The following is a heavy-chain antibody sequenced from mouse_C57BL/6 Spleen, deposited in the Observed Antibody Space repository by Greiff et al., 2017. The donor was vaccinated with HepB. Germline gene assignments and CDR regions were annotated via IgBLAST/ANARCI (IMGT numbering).Heavy chain of an antibody. CDR3: ARIEYYGSGYFDV. Sequence: QVHVKQSGAELARPGASVKLSCKASGYTFTSYGISWVKQRTGQGLEWIGEIYPRSGNTYYNEKFKGKATLTADKSSSTAYMELRSLTSEDSAVYFCARIEYYGSGYFDVWGTGTTVTVSS. CDR1: GYTFTSYG. CDR2: IYPRSGNT. D-gene: IGHD1-1*01. V-gene: IGHV1-81*01. J-gene: IGHJ1*03.